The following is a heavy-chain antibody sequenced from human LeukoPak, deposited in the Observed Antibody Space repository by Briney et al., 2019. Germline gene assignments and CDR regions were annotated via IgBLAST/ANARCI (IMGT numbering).Heavy chain of an antibody. J-gene: IGHJ4*02. CDR2: ISTTGTTI. CDR3: ARDRPGYTSSWYSPFDY. Sequence: PGGSLRLSCTASGFTFSSDEMNWVRQAPGKGLEWVAYISTTGTTIYYADSVKGRFTISRDNAKNSLYLQMNRLRADDTAAYYCARDRPGYTSSWYSPFDYWGQGTLVTVSS. CDR1: GFTFSSDE. D-gene: IGHD6-13*01. V-gene: IGHV3-48*03.